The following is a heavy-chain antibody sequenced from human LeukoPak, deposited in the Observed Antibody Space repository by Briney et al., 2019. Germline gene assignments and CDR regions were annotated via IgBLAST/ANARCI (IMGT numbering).Heavy chain of an antibody. CDR3: AKALQFAVDY. Sequence: SETLSLTCTVSGGSISSGDYYWSWIRQPPGKGLEWIGYIYYSGSTYYNPSLKSRVTISVDTSKNQFSLKLGSVTAADTAVYYCAKALQFAVDYWGQGTLVTVSS. CDR1: GGSISSGDYY. D-gene: IGHD4-11*01. V-gene: IGHV4-30-4*01. CDR2: IYYSGST. J-gene: IGHJ4*02.